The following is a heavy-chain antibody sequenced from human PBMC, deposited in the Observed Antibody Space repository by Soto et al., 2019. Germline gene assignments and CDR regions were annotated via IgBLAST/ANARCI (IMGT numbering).Heavy chain of an antibody. CDR3: AKIPHSSSWYLDAFDI. D-gene: IGHD6-13*01. CDR2: ISGSGGST. J-gene: IGHJ3*02. CDR1: GFTFSSYA. V-gene: IGHV3-23*01. Sequence: EVQLLESGGGLVQPGGSLRLSCAASGFTFSSYAMSWVLQAPGKGLEWVSAISGSGGSTYYADSVKGRFTISRDNSKNTLYMLMNSLRAEDTAVYYCAKIPHSSSWYLDAFDIWGQGTMVTVSS.